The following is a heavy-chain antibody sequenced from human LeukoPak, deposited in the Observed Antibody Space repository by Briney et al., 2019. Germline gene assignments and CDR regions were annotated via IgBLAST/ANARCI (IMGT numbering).Heavy chain of an antibody. CDR1: GYTFTSYG. V-gene: IGHV1-18*01. CDR2: ISAYNGNT. Sequence: ASVKVSCKASGYTFTSYGISWVRQAPGQGLEWMGWISAYNGNTNYAQKLQGRVTMTTDTSTSTAYMELRSLRSDDTAVYYYASTVSGSYGENWFDPWGQGTLVTVSS. J-gene: IGHJ5*02. D-gene: IGHD3-16*01. CDR3: ASTVSGSYGENWFDP.